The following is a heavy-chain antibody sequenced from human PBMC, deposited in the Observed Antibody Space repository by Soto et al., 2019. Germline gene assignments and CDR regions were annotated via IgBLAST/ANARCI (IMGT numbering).Heavy chain of an antibody. CDR3: AKEPVSITIFGVNGMDV. CDR1: GGSISSGDYY. J-gene: IGHJ6*02. CDR2: IYYSGST. V-gene: IGHV4-30-4*01. Sequence: QVQLQESGPGLVKPSQTLSLTCTVSGGSISSGDYYWSWIRQPPGKGLEWIGYIYYSGSTYYNPSLKSRVTISVDTSKNQFSLKPSSVTAADTAVYYCAKEPVSITIFGVNGMDVWGQGTTVTVSS. D-gene: IGHD3-3*01.